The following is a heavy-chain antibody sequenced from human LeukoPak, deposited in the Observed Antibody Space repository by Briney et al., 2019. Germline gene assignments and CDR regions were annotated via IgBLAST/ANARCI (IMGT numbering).Heavy chain of an antibody. CDR3: ARARGFFDY. CDR1: GFTFSSYW. CDR2: IEQDGSEK. D-gene: IGHD3-10*01. Sequence: GGSLRLSCAASGFTFSSYWMSWVRQAPGKGLEWEANIEQDGSEKYYVDSVKGRFTISRDNAKNSLYLQMNSRRAEDAAVYYCARARGFFDYWGQGTLVTVSS. V-gene: IGHV3-7*01. J-gene: IGHJ4*02.